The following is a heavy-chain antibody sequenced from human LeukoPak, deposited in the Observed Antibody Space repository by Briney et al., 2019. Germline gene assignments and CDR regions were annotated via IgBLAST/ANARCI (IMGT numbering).Heavy chain of an antibody. Sequence: GGSLRLSCAATGFTLSNYWMSWVRQAPGKGLEWVANIKQDGSEKYYVDSVKGRFAISRDNAKNSLYLQMNSLRAEDTAVYYCADGGFWSGYYGYWGQGTLATVSS. J-gene: IGHJ4*02. V-gene: IGHV3-7*01. CDR1: GFTLSNYW. CDR2: IKQDGSEK. CDR3: ADGGFWSGYYGY. D-gene: IGHD3-3*01.